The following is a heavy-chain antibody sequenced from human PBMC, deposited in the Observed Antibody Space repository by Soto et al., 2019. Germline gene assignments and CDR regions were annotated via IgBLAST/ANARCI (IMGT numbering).Heavy chain of an antibody. J-gene: IGHJ3*02. CDR1: GGTFSSYA. CDR3: ARDFAVLLAGSGSPGAGAIDI. D-gene: IGHD3-10*01. Sequence: SVKVSCKASGGTFSSYAISWVRQAPGQGLEWMGGIIPIFGTANYAQKFQGRVTITADESTSTAYMELSSLRSEDTAVYYCARDFAVLLAGSGSPGAGAIDICGQGTMVTVSS. V-gene: IGHV1-69*13. CDR2: IIPIFGTA.